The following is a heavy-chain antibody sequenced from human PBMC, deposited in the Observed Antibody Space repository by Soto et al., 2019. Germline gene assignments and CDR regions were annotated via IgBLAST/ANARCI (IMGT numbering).Heavy chain of an antibody. CDR3: ASSLPWLSITPSAPAYYYYGMDV. V-gene: IGHV4-31*03. D-gene: IGHD3-22*01. CDR1: GGSISSGGYY. J-gene: IGHJ6*02. CDR2: IYYSGST. Sequence: QVQLQESGPGLVKPSQTLSLTCTVSGGSISSGGYYWSWIRQHPGKGLEWIGYIYYSGSTYYNPSLKSRVTISVDTSKNQFSLKLSSVTAADTAVYYCASSLPWLSITPSAPAYYYYGMDVWGQGTTVTVSS.